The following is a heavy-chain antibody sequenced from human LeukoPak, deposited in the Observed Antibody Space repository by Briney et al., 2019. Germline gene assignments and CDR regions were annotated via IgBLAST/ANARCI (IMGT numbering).Heavy chain of an antibody. CDR1: GGTFSSYA. V-gene: IGHV1-69*06. CDR2: IIPIFGTA. CDR3: ATEGAIAADSQPRYYYGMDV. Sequence: SVTVSFTASGGTFSSYAISWVRQAPGQGLEWMGGIIPIFGTANYAQKFQGRVTMTEDTSTDTAYMELSSLRSEDTAVYYCATEGAIAADSQPRYYYGMDVWGQGTTVTVSS. D-gene: IGHD6-13*01. J-gene: IGHJ6*02.